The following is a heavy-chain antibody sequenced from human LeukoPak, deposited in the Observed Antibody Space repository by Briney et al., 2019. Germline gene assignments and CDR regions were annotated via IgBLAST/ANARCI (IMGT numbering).Heavy chain of an antibody. CDR1: GYTFTSYY. D-gene: IGHD5-12*01. CDR3: ARDLRTITDAYSY. J-gene: IGHJ4*02. CDR2: INPNSGGT. V-gene: IGHV1-2*02. Sequence: ASVKVSCKASGYTFTSYYMHWVRQAPGQGLEWMGWINPNSGGTNYAQKFQGRVTMTRDTSISTAYMELSRLRSDDTAVYYCARDLRTITDAYSYWGQGTLVTVSS.